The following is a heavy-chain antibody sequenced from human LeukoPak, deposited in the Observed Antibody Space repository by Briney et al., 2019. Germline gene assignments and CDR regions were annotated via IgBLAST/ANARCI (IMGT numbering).Heavy chain of an antibody. J-gene: IGHJ4*02. CDR1: GYTFTSYD. CDR3: ARGKFQRRAVACYFDY. D-gene: IGHD6-19*01. V-gene: IGHV1-8*02. Sequence: ASVKVSCKASGYTFTSYDINWVRQATGQGLEWMGWMNPNSGNTGYAQKFQGRVTMTRNTSISTAYMELSSLRSEDTAVYYCARGKFQRRAVACYFDYWGQGTLVTVSS. CDR2: MNPNSGNT.